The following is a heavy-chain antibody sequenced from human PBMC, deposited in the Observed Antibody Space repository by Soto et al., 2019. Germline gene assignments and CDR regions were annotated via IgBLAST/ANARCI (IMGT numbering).Heavy chain of an antibody. D-gene: IGHD6-13*01. CDR3: SREKQLGWFAP. CDR1: GGSIGSYS. CDR2: VYYSGST. Sequence: TLSLTCTVSGGSIGSYSWSWIRQPPGKGLEWIGYVYYSGSTNYNPSLKSRVTISVDTSKNQFSLKLSSVTAADTAVYYCSREKQLGWFAPGGKGTLVTVSS. J-gene: IGHJ5*02. V-gene: IGHV4-59*01.